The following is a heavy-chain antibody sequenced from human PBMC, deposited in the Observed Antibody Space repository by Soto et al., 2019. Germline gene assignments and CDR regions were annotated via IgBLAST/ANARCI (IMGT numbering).Heavy chain of an antibody. CDR3: ERGPGITGTTFNYYYYGMDV. V-gene: IGHV1-69*01. CDR2: IIPIFGTA. Sequence: QVQLVQSGAEVKKPGSSVKVSCKASGGTFSSYAISWVRQAPGQGLEWMGGIIPIFGTANYAQKFQGRVTMTADEATSTAYKELSSVRSEDTAVYYCERGPGITGTTFNYYYYGMDVWGQGTTVTVSS. CDR1: GGTFSSYA. J-gene: IGHJ6*02. D-gene: IGHD1-7*01.